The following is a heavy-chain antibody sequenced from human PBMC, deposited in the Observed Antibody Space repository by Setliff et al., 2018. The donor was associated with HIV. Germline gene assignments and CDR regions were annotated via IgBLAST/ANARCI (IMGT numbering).Heavy chain of an antibody. V-gene: IGHV4-4*07. J-gene: IGHJ3*02. CDR2: IYTSGSA. D-gene: IGHD6-6*01. Sequence: SETLSLTCAVYGGSFSGYYWSWIRQPAGKGLEWIGRIYTSGSANYNPSLKSRVTMSVDTSKNQFSLKLSSVTAADTAVYYCARDTFALVLPPPGAFDIWGQGTMVTVS. CDR1: GGSFSGYY. CDR3: ARDTFALVLPPPGAFDI.